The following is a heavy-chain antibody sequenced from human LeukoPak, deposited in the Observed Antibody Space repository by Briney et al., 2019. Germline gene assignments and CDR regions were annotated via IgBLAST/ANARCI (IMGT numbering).Heavy chain of an antibody. CDR1: AFIFSTYG. Sequence: GGSLRLSCVASAFIFSTYGLHWVRQSPGRGLEWVAVIWYDGSQRYYADSVKGRFTISRDDSQNTIYLQMDSLRAEDTAVYYCATSSPRNYFDHWGQGTLVTVSS. D-gene: IGHD1-14*01. CDR3: ATSSPRNYFDH. V-gene: IGHV3-33*01. J-gene: IGHJ4*02. CDR2: IWYDGSQR.